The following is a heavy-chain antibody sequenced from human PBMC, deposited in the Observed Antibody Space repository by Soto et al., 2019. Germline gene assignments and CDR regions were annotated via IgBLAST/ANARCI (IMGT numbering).Heavy chain of an antibody. CDR1: GGKVSSSSSA. Sequence: SQAQPLPDALPGGKVSSSSSARYYLKQTPSRGLEWLGRTYYRSKWYNDYAVSVKSRIAVTPDTSQNQFSLQLNSVTPEDSAVYFCATTILARSDCFAMPDTWGQAPLVTVSS. J-gene: IGHJ5*01. V-gene: IGHV6-1*01. CDR2: TYYRSKWYN. D-gene: IGHD2-21*02. CDR3: ATTILARSDCFAMPDT.